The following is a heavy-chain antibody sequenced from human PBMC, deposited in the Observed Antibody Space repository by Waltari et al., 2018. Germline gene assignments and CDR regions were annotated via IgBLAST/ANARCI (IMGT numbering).Heavy chain of an antibody. CDR2: IFGGGET. CDR3: AKDRVPDGIWDIDY. J-gene: IGHJ4*02. V-gene: IGHV3-23*01. D-gene: IGHD2-15*01. CDR1: GFTFKTFT. Sequence: EVQLLESGGGLVQPGGSLRLSCPAAGFTFKTFTMNWVRQAPGKGLEWVSGIFGGGETYYADSVKGRFSISRDNYRNTLYLQISSLRVEDTAVYYCAKDRVPDGIWDIDYLGQGTLVTVSS.